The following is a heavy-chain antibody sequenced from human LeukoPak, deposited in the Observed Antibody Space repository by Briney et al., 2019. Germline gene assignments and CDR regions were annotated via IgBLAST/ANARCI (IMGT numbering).Heavy chain of an antibody. Sequence: ASVKVSCKASGYTFTSYYMHWVRQAPGQGLEWMGWISAYNGNTNYAQKLQGRVTMTTGTSTSTAYMELRSLRSDDTAVYYCARMYYYDSSGERHYYGMDVWGQGTTVTVSS. CDR2: ISAYNGNT. CDR1: GYTFTSYY. V-gene: IGHV1-18*04. D-gene: IGHD3-22*01. CDR3: ARMYYYDSSGERHYYGMDV. J-gene: IGHJ6*02.